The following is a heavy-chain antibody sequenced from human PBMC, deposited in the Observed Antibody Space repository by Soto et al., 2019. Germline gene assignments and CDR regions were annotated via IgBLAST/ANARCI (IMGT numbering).Heavy chain of an antibody. V-gene: IGHV4-34*01. Sequence: SETLSLTCAFYGGYFSGYYCSWIRQPPGKGLEWIGEINHSGSTNYNPSLKSRVTISVDTSKNQFSLKLSSVTAADTAFFYFAREAYYDILPGYYPNFDYWGQGPLVTVSP. J-gene: IGHJ4*02. CDR2: INHSGST. D-gene: IGHD3-9*01. CDR3: AREAYYDILPGYYPNFDY. CDR1: GGYFSGYY.